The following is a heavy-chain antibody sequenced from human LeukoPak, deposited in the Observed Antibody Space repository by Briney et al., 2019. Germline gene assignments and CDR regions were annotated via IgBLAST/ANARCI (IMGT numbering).Heavy chain of an antibody. CDR1: GFTFSSYA. D-gene: IGHD6-19*01. V-gene: IGHV3-23*01. J-gene: IGHJ3*02. CDR3: AKDSGWYPEGAFDI. CDR2: ISGSGGST. Sequence: GGSLRLSCAASGFTFSSYAMSWVRQAPGKGLEWVSAISGSGGSTYYADSVKGRFTISRDDSKNTLYLQMNSLRAEDMAVYYCAKDSGWYPEGAFDIWGQGTMVTVSS.